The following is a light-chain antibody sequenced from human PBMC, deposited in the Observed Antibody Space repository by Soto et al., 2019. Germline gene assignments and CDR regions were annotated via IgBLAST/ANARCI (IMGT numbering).Light chain of an antibody. CDR1: QDINTD. CDR3: HQHHTYPRT. J-gene: IGKJ1*01. CDR2: DAS. V-gene: IGKV1-17*01. Sequence: DIQMTQSPSSLSASVGDRVTITCRASQDINTDLDWYQQKPGKAPRRLISDASSLQSGVPSRFSSSRFGTHFTLTISSLQPEDFATYFCHQHHTYPRTFGQGTKVEIK.